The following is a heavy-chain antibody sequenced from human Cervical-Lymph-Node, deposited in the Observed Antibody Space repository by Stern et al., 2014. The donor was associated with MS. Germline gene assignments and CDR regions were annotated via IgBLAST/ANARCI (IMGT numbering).Heavy chain of an antibody. Sequence: VQLEASGGGVVQPGRSLRLSCAGSGFTFSNYGMHWVRQAPGRGLEWVAFISYDGIVKYYTDSVKGRFTISRDNSKNTLSLQMNSLRGEDTAVYYCAKPVVTAISLDYWGQGTPVTVSS. CDR1: GFTFSNYG. CDR2: ISYDGIVK. V-gene: IGHV3-30*18. D-gene: IGHD2-21*02. J-gene: IGHJ4*02. CDR3: AKPVVTAISLDY.